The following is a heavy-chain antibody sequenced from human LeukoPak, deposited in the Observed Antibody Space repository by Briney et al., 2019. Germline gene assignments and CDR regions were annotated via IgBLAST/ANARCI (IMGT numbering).Heavy chain of an antibody. CDR3: ARSSHYCDGSGPLHAYYFDY. CDR1: GYSFPSYW. V-gene: IGHV5-51*01. D-gene: IGHD3-10*01. Sequence: GESLKISCQGSGYSFPSYWIGWVRQMPGKGLEWMGIIYPGDSDSRNSPSFQGQVTLSAGQSISSAYLQWSSLKASDTGMYYCARSSHYCDGSGPLHAYYFDYWGQGTLVTVSS. J-gene: IGHJ4*02. CDR2: IYPGDSDS.